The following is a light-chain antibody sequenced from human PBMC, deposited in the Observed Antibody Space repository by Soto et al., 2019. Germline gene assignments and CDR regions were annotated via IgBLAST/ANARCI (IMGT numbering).Light chain of an antibody. Sequence: QSALAQPSSVSGSPGQSITISCTGTSTDEGGYNYVSWYQHHSGKAPKLLIYEVTNRPSGISDRFSGSKSVNTASLTISGLQAEDESDYYCGSYSSTDTPFVFGTGTKVTVL. CDR1: STDEGGYNY. CDR3: GSYSSTDTPFV. J-gene: IGLJ1*01. V-gene: IGLV2-14*01. CDR2: EVT.